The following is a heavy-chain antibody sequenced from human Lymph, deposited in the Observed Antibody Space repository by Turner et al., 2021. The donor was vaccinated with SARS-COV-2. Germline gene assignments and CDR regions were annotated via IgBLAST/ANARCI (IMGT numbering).Heavy chain of an antibody. V-gene: IGHV5-51*01. CDR2: IYPGDSDT. Sequence: EVQLVQSGADVQKPGASLTISCRPSGSSFTTYWIGWVRQMPGKGLEWMGIIYPGDSDTRYSPSFQGQVTISADKSISTAYLQWSSLKASDTAMYYCARREWGGSLGHIDYWGQGTLVTVSS. J-gene: IGHJ4*02. CDR1: GSSFTTYW. CDR3: ARREWGGSLGHIDY. D-gene: IGHD3-3*01.